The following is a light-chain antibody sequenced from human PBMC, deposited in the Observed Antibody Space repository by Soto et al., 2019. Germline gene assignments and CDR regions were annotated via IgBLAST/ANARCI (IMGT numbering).Light chain of an antibody. CDR2: GAS. CDR1: QSISGN. CDR3: QQYKNWPQT. V-gene: IGKV3D-15*01. J-gene: IGKJ1*01. Sequence: EIGMPHSTATLPVSPGEGCTLSCRASQSISGNLAWYQQKPGQAPRLLIYGASSRATGIPDRFSGSGSGTDFTLTISSLQSEDFAEYHCQQYKNWPQTFGQGAKVDIK.